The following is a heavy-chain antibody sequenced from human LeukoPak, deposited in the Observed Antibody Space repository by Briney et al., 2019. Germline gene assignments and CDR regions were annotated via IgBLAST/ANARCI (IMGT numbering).Heavy chain of an antibody. CDR2: MNPNSGNT. J-gene: IGHJ4*02. V-gene: IGHV1-8*01. D-gene: IGHD5-24*01. Sequence: ASVKVSCKASGYTFTSYDINWVRQATGQGLEWMGWMNPNSGNTGYAQKLQGRVTMTTDTSTSTAYMEMRSLRSDDTAVYYCARARDGYFDYWGQGTLVTVSS. CDR1: GYTFTSYD. CDR3: ARARDGYFDY.